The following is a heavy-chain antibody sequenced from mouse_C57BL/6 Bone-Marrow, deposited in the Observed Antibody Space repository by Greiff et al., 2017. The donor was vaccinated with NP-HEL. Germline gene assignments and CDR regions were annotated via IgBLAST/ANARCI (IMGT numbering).Heavy chain of an antibody. V-gene: IGHV14-4*01. Sequence: VQLKQSGAELVRPGASVKLSCTASGFNIKDDYMHWVKQRPEQGLEWIGWIDPENGDTEYASKFQGKATITADTSSNTAYLQLSSLTSEDTAVYYCTTAGGGYGPFYFDYWGQGTTLTVSS. D-gene: IGHD1-1*01. CDR3: TTAGGGYGPFYFDY. CDR1: GFNIKDDY. J-gene: IGHJ2*01. CDR2: IDPENGDT.